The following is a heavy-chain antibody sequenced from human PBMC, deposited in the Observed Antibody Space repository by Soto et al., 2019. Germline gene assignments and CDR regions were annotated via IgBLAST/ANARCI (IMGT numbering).Heavy chain of an antibody. D-gene: IGHD2-15*01. CDR2: IHHSGST. V-gene: IGHV4-59*12. Sequence: SETLSLTCTVSGGSISSYYWSWIRQPPGKGLEWIGHIHHSGSTNYNPSLKSRVTISVDTSKNQFSLKLSSVTAADTAVYYCARGVESYCSGGSCYSGRFFDYWGQGTLVTVSS. CDR3: ARGVESYCSGGSCYSGRFFDY. J-gene: IGHJ4*02. CDR1: GGSISSYY.